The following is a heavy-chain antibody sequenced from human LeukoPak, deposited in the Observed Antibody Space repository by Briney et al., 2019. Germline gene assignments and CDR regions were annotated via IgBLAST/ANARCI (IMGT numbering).Heavy chain of an antibody. CDR1: GGSISSGGYS. D-gene: IGHD6-13*01. CDR2: IYHSGST. V-gene: IGHV4-30-2*01. CDR3: ARDSGYSSSWYVWFDP. J-gene: IGHJ5*02. Sequence: PSETLSLTCAVSGGSISSGGYSWSWIRQPPGKGLEWIGYIYHSGSTYCNPSLKSRVTISVDTSKNQFSLRLSSVTAADTAVYYCARDSGYSSSWYVWFDPWGQGTLVTVSS.